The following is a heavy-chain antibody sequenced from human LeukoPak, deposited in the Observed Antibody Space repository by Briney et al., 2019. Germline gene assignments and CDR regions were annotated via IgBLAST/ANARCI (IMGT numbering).Heavy chain of an antibody. CDR1: GGSISSYY. J-gene: IGHJ4*02. V-gene: IGHV4-59*12. Sequence: SETLSLTCTVSGGSISSYYWSWIRQPPGKGLEWIGYIYYSGSTNYNPSLKSRVTISVDTSKNQFSLKLSSVTAADTAVYYCASLNSGSSLRADYWGQGTLVTVSS. CDR3: ASLNSGSSLRADY. CDR2: IYYSGST. D-gene: IGHD1-26*01.